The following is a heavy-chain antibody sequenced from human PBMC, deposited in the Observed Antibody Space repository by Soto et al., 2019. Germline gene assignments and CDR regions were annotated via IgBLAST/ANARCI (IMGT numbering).Heavy chain of an antibody. D-gene: IGHD3-22*01. J-gene: IGHJ4*02. V-gene: IGHV4-59*01. CDR2: IYYSGST. CDR3: ARGRGYYYFDY. CDR1: GGSISSYY. Sequence: QVQLQESGPGLVKPSETLSLTCTVSGGSISSYYWSWIRQPPGKGLEWIGYIYYSGSTNYNPSLKSRVTIAVDTSKNQCSLKLSSVTAADTAVYYCARGRGYYYFDYWGQGTLVTVSS.